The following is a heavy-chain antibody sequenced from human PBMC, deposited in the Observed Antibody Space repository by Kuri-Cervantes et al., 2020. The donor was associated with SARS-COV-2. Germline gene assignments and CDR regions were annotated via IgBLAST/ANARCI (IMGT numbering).Heavy chain of an antibody. Sequence: LRLSCTVSGGSISSGGYYWSWIRQHPGKGLEWIGYIYYSGSTYYNPSLKSRVTISVDTSKNQFSLKLSSVTAADTAVYYCARGRSPDYWGQGTLVTVSS. V-gene: IGHV4-31*03. CDR1: GGSISSGGYY. J-gene: IGHJ4*02. CDR3: ARGRSPDY. CDR2: IYYSGST.